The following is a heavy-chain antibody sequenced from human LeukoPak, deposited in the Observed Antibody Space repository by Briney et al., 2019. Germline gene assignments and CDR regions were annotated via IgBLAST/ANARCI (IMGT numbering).Heavy chain of an antibody. V-gene: IGHV1-8*01. D-gene: IGHD5-18*01. CDR3: ARGLYREDSYGNQVYYYYGMDV. CDR1: GYTFTSYD. J-gene: IGHJ6*02. CDR2: MNPNSGNT. Sequence: ASVKVSCKASGYTFTSYDIDWVRQATGQGLEWMGWMNPNSGNTGYAQKFQGRVTMTRNTFISTAYMELTSLRSEDTAVYYCARGLYREDSYGNQVYYYYGMDVWGQGTTVTVSS.